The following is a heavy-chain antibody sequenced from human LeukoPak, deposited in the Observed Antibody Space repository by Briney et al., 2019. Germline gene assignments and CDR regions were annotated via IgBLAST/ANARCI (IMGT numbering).Heavy chain of an antibody. CDR3: ARDHLAAGVPDY. D-gene: IGHD3-10*01. J-gene: IGHJ4*02. CDR1: GFTFSSYW. V-gene: IGHV3-74*01. Sequence: PGGSLRLSCAASGFTFSSYWMHWVRQAPGKGLVWVSRIGTDESSTSYADSVKGRFTISRDNAKNTLYLQMNSLRAEDTAVYYCARDHLAAGVPDYWGQGTLVTVSS. CDR2: IGTDESST.